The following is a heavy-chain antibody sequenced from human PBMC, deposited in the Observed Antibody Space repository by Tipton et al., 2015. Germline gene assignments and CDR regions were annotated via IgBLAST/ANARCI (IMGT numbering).Heavy chain of an antibody. CDR2: IKYDGSEK. Sequence: SLRLSCAASGFTFSSYWMSWVRQAPAKGLEWVANIKYDGSEKYYVDSVKGRFTISRDNAEKSLDLQMNSLRAEDTAVYYCARLVGVGSYYFDYWGQGTLVTVSS. CDR1: GFTFSSYW. D-gene: IGHD2-15*01. CDR3: ARLVGVGSYYFDY. V-gene: IGHV3-7*01. J-gene: IGHJ4*02.